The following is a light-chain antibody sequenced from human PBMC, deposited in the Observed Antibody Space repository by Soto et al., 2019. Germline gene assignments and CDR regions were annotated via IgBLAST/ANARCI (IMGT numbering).Light chain of an antibody. J-gene: IGKJ3*01. Sequence: EIVLTQSPGTLSLSPGERVTLSCRASQSVTSTYLAWYQQKPGQAPRLLIYDASTRATGIPDRFSGSGSGTDFTITISRLDPEDFAVYYCQQYCMSPGLLTFGPGTKVDIK. CDR1: QSVTSTY. V-gene: IGKV3-20*01. CDR2: DAS. CDR3: QQYCMSPGLLT.